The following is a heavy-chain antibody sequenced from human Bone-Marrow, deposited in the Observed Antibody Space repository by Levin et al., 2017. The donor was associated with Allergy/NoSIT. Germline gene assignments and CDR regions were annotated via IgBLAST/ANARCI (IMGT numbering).Heavy chain of an antibody. V-gene: IGHV1-2*02. D-gene: IGHD2-2*03. CDR2: INPNSGGI. J-gene: IGHJ1*01. Sequence: GESLKISCKASGYTFTGYYIHWLRQAPGQGPEWMGWINPNSGGIYLAHKFQGRVTMTRDTSINTGYMELSRLRSDDTAVYYCARVDEDELGEYFQHWGQGTLVTVSS. CDR1: GYTFTGYY. CDR3: ARVDEDELGEYFQH.